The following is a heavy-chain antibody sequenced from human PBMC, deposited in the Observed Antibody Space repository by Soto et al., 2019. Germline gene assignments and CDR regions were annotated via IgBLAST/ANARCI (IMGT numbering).Heavy chain of an antibody. V-gene: IGHV4-4*07. CDR1: GGSISSYY. Sequence: QVQLQESGPGLVKPSETLSLTCTVSGGSISSYYWSWIRQPAGKGLEWIGRIYTSGSTNYTPSLKSRVTMSVDTSKNQFTLKLSSVPAADTAVYYCARTGYSGVITNDAFDIWGRGTMVTFSS. J-gene: IGHJ3*02. D-gene: IGHD3-22*01. CDR2: IYTSGST. CDR3: ARTGYSGVITNDAFDI.